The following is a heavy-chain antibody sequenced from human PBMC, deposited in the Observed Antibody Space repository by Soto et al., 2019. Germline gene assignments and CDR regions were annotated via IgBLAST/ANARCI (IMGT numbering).Heavy chain of an antibody. CDR1: GYTFTSYG. Sequence: QVQLVQSGAEVKKPGASVKVSCKASGYTFTSYGISWVRQAPGQGLEWMGWISAYNGNTNYAQKLQGRVTMNTDTATSTAYMELRSLRSDDTAGYYCARAVGRQVGATIWFDPWGQGNLVTVSS. CDR2: ISAYNGNT. V-gene: IGHV1-18*04. D-gene: IGHD1-26*01. CDR3: ARAVGRQVGATIWFDP. J-gene: IGHJ5*02.